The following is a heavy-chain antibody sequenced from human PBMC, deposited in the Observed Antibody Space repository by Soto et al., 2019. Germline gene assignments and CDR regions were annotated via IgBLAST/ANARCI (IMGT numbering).Heavy chain of an antibody. J-gene: IGHJ5*02. CDR1: GFTFSNYA. Sequence: GGSLRLSCAASGFTFSNYAVSWVRQAPGKGLEWVSAISASGGSTYYADSVKGRFTISRDNSVDTLFLQMNSLRVEDTAVYYCAKVGPWAEVKPSLDWFDPWGQGTLVTVSS. D-gene: IGHD3-10*01. CDR2: ISASGGST. CDR3: AKVGPWAEVKPSLDWFDP. V-gene: IGHV3-23*01.